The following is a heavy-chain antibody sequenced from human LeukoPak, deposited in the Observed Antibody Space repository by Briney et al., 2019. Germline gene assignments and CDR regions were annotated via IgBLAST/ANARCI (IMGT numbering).Heavy chain of an antibody. J-gene: IGHJ4*02. D-gene: IGHD5-18*01. CDR2: ISWNSGSI. CDR1: GFTFDDYA. CDR3: AKWDVDTAMSGDY. Sequence: GGSLRLSCAASGFTFDDYAMHWVRQAPGKGLEWVSGISWNSGSIGYADSVKGRFTISRDNAKNSLYLQMNSLRAEDTAVYYCAKWDVDTAMSGDYWGQGTLVTVSS. V-gene: IGHV3-9*01.